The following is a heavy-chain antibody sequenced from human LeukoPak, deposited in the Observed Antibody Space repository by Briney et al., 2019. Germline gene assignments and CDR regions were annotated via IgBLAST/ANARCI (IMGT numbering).Heavy chain of an antibody. D-gene: IGHD1-26*01. Sequence: GASVKVSCKASGYTFTSYGISWVRQAPGQGLEWMGWISAYNGNTNYAQKLQGRVTITADTSTSTAYMEMKSLRSDDTAVYYCTRAATTTKYYYSGTSYWGQGTLVTVSS. CDR3: TRAATTTKYYYSGTSY. CDR2: ISAYNGNT. J-gene: IGHJ4*02. V-gene: IGHV1-18*01. CDR1: GYTFTSYG.